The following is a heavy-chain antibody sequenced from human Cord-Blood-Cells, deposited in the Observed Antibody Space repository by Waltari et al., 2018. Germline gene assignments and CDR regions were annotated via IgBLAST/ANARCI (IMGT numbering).Heavy chain of an antibody. CDR2: ISYDGRNK. J-gene: IGHJ4*02. D-gene: IGHD1-1*01. Sequence: QVQLVESGGGVVQPGRSLRLSCAASGFTFSSYAMHWVRRAPGKGLGWVAVISYDGRNKYYADSVKGRFTISRDNSKNTLYLQMNSLRAEDTAVYYCARDPGLTTYYFDYWGQGTLVTVSS. V-gene: IGHV3-30*04. CDR3: ARDPGLTTYYFDY. CDR1: GFTFSSYA.